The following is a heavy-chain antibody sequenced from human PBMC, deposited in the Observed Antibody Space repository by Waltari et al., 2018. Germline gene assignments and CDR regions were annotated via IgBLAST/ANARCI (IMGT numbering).Heavy chain of an antibody. CDR1: GFTFGAYA. J-gene: IGHJ3*01. CDR2: ISLSGGSI. V-gene: IGHV3-9*01. Sequence: EVQLVESGGGLVQPGRSLRLSCAASGFTFGAYAMHWVRQPPGKGLEWVSGISLSGGSIGYADSVKGRFTISRDNAKNSLSLQMNSLTAEDTALYYCAKANYYDGSGYYYKSAFDHWGQGTTVTVSS. D-gene: IGHD3-22*01. CDR3: AKANYYDGSGYYYKSAFDH.